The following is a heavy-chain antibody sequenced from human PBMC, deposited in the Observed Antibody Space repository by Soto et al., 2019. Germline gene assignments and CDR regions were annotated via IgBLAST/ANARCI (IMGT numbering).Heavy chain of an antibody. V-gene: IGHV3-23*01. Sequence: GGSLRLSCAASGFTFSSYAMSWVRQAPGKGLEWVSAISGSGGSTYYADSVKGRFTISRDNSKNTLYLQINSLRAEDTAVYYCARTYYYDSSGYGPLDYWGQGTLVTVSS. CDR2: ISGSGGST. CDR1: GFTFSSYA. CDR3: ARTYYYDSSGYGPLDY. J-gene: IGHJ4*02. D-gene: IGHD3-22*01.